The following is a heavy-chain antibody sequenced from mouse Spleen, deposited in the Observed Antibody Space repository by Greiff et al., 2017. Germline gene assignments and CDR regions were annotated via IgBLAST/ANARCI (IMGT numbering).Heavy chain of an antibody. Sequence: VQLQQSGPELVKPGASVKISCKASGYSFTGYFMNWVMQSHGKSLEWIGRINPYNGDTFYNQKFKGKATLTVDKSSSTAHMELRSLTSEDSAVYYCARRGYGNGAMDYWGQGTSVTVSS. CDR1: GYSFTGYF. CDR2: INPYNGDT. D-gene: IGHD2-10*02. CDR3: ARRGYGNGAMDY. J-gene: IGHJ4*01. V-gene: IGHV1-20*01.